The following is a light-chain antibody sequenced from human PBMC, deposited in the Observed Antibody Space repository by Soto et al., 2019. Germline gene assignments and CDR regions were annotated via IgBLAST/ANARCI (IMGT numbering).Light chain of an antibody. CDR2: AAS. J-gene: IGKJ4*01. CDR1: QSISSN. V-gene: IGKV1-39*01. CDR3: QQRYLHPLP. Sequence: DIQMTQSPSSLSASVGDRVTITCRASQSISSNLNWYQQKPGKAPKLLIYAASSLQSGVPSRFSGGGSGTDFTLTISSLQPEDFATYSCQQRYLHPLPFGRATDLDIK.